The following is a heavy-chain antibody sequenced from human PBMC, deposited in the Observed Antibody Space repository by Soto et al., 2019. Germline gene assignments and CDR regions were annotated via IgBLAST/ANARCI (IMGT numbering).Heavy chain of an antibody. CDR2: TYYRSKWYN. Sequence: PSQTPPLTSAIPGDSGPSNSAAWNWIRQSPSRGLEWLGRTYYRSKWYNDYAVAVKSRITINPDTSKNQFSLQRNSVTPEDTAVYYCASSSSWRNGFGMDVWGQGTTVTVSS. V-gene: IGHV6-1*01. D-gene: IGHD6-13*01. CDR1: GDSGPSNSAA. CDR3: ASSSSWRNGFGMDV. J-gene: IGHJ6*02.